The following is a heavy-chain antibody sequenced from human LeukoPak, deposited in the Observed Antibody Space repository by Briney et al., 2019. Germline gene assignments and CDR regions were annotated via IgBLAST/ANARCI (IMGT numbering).Heavy chain of an antibody. CDR3: VKGSSGSRPYYFHY. V-gene: IGHV3-23*01. J-gene: IGHJ4*02. CDR1: GFTFRDYA. D-gene: IGHD3-10*01. Sequence: PGGSLRLSCAASGFTFRDYAMSWVRQAPGKGLEWLSAITGEGGGTWYADSVKGRFTISRDNPRNTLYLQMSSLRGEDTAFFFCVKGSSGSRPYYFHYWGQGSLVTVSS. CDR2: ITGEGGGT.